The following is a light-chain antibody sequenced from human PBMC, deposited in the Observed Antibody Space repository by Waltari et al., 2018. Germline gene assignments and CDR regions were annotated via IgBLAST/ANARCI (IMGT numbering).Light chain of an antibody. J-gene: IGKJ1*01. CDR3: MQGTLWAWT. CDR1: QSLLHSDGNTS. V-gene: IGKV2-30*02. Sequence: DVVMTQSPLSLPVTLGQPASISCMSSQSLLHSDGNTSLNWFQHRPGESPRVLFYRVSSRDSGVPDRVSGSGSGTDLTMKIRRVEAEDVGVYYCMQGTLWAWTFGQGTKVEIK. CDR2: RVS.